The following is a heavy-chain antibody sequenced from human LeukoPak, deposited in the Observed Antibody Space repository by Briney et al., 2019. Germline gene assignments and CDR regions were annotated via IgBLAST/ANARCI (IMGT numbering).Heavy chain of an antibody. CDR2: IIPILGTT. J-gene: IGHJ6*03. Sequence: SVKVSCKASGGTFSNHIFSWVRQAPGQGLQWMGNIIPILGTTNYAQKFQGRVTVTADESTTAVYLDFNSLTSDDTAVYYCARVDTVNYYYYMDVWGKGTPVTVSS. CDR1: GGTFSNHI. D-gene: IGHD5-18*01. V-gene: IGHV1-69*08. CDR3: ARVDTVNYYYYMDV.